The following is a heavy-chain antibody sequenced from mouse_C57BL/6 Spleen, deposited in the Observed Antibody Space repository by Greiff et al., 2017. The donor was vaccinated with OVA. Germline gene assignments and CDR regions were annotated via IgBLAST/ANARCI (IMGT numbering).Heavy chain of an antibody. CDR2: IRNKANGYTT. J-gene: IGHJ2*01. D-gene: IGHD1-1*01. CDR1: GFTFTDYY. CDR3: ARYNYGYFDY. Sequence: EVKLVESGGGLVQPGGSLSLSCAASGFTFTDYYMSWVRQPPGKALEWLGFIRNKANGYTTEYSASVKGRFTISRDNSQSILYLQMNALRAEDSATYYCARYNYGYFDYGGQGTTLTVSS. V-gene: IGHV7-3*01.